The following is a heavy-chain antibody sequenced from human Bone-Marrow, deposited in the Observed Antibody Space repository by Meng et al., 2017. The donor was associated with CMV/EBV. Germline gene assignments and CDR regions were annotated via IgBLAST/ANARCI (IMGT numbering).Heavy chain of an antibody. CDR2: VYHTGSA. Sequence: GSLRLSCTVSGDSIATTACYWGWIRQPPGKGLEWIGNVYHTGSAYYGPSRQSQVTISVDTSKNQFSLKLPSVTAADTAIYYCARDPQRGSSHFWDAYDIWGQGIMVTVSS. CDR3: ARDPQRGSSHFWDAYDI. CDR1: GDSIATTACY. D-gene: IGHD1-26*01. J-gene: IGHJ3*02. V-gene: IGHV4-39*07.